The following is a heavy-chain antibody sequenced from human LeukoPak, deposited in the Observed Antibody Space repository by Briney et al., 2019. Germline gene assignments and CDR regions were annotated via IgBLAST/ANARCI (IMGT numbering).Heavy chain of an antibody. Sequence: PGGSLRLSCTASGFTFGDYAMSWFRQAPGKGLEWVGFIRSKAYGGTTEYAASVKGRFTISRDDSKSIAYLQMNSLKTEDTAVYYCTRENDYGDYEPSTPSGYYYYGMDVWGQGTTVTVSS. CDR3: TRENDYGDYEPSTPSGYYYYGMDV. J-gene: IGHJ6*02. CDR2: IRSKAYGGTT. V-gene: IGHV3-49*03. D-gene: IGHD4-17*01. CDR1: GFTFGDYA.